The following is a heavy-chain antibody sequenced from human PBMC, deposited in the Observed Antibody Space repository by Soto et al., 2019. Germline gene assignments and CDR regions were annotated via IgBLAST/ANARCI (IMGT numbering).Heavy chain of an antibody. J-gene: IGHJ4*02. D-gene: IGHD2-15*01. CDR1: GFTFRSYA. CDR3: AKVID. Sequence: EVQLLESGGGLVQPGGSLRLSCAASGFTFRSYAMSWVRQAPGKGLEWVSVIADSRDRTYYADSVKGRFTISRDNSKNTLYLQMHNLRAEDTATYYCAKVIDWGQGTRFTVSS. V-gene: IGHV3-23*01. CDR2: IADSRDRT.